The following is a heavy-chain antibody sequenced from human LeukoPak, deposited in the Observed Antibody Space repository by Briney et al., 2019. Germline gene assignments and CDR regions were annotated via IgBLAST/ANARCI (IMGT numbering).Heavy chain of an antibody. V-gene: IGHV4-59*01. D-gene: IGHD2-2*01. Sequence: SETLSLTCTVSGGSISSYYWNWIRQPPGKGLEWIGHIYYSESTNYNPSLKSRVTISVDTSKNQFSLKLSSVTAADTAVYFCARAPAGDYFDYWGQGTLVTVSS. CDR1: GGSISSYY. J-gene: IGHJ4*02. CDR3: ARAPAGDYFDY. CDR2: IYYSEST.